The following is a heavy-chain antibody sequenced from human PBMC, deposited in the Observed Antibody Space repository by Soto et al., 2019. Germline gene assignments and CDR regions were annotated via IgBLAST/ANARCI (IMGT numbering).Heavy chain of an antibody. V-gene: IGHV3-33*01. D-gene: IGHD3-22*01. J-gene: IGHJ4*02. CDR3: ARDWYYYDSSGYYRLSEFPFVPDDY. CDR1: GFTFSSYG. CDR2: ICYDGSNK. Sequence: PGGSLRLSCAASGFTFSSYGMHWVRQAPGKGLEWVAVICYDGSNKYYADSVKGRFTISRDNSKNTLYLQMNSLRAEDTAVYYCARDWYYYDSSGYYRLSEFPFVPDDYWGQGTLVTVSS.